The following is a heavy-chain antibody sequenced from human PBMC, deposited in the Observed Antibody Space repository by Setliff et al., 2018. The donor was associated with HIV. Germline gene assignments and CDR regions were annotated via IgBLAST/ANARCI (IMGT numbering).Heavy chain of an antibody. Sequence: GASVKVSCKASGYTFNNYFLHWVRQAPGQGLEWMGRFHPYSGHTNYAQNFQGRVTMTMDASITTVYMELSRLTSDDTAVYYCVRDHGGNSGYNWFDPWGQGTLVTVSS. J-gene: IGHJ5*02. CDR1: GYTFNNYF. D-gene: IGHD2-21*02. V-gene: IGHV1-2*06. CDR2: FHPYSGHT. CDR3: VRDHGGNSGYNWFDP.